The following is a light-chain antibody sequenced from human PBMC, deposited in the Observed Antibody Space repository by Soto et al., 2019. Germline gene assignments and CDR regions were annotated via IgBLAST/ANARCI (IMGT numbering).Light chain of an antibody. Sequence: QSVLTQPPSVSGAPGQSVTISCTGSSSNFGAGYDVHWYQQLPGTAPKLLIYGSSNRPSGVPARFSGSKSGNTASLTVSGLQAEDEADYYCSSYAGSNNFVFGTGTKVTV. CDR1: SSNFGAGYD. CDR3: SSYAGSNNFV. J-gene: IGLJ1*01. V-gene: IGLV1-40*01. CDR2: GSS.